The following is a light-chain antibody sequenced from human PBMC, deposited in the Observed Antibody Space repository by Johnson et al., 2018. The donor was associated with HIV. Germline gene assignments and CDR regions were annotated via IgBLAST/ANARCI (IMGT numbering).Light chain of an antibody. V-gene: IGLV1-51*02. J-gene: IGLJ1*01. CDR1: SSNIGNNY. CDR3: GTWDSSLSAGGYV. CDR2: ENN. Sequence: QSVLTQPPSVSAAPGQKVTISCSGSSSNIGNNYVSWYQQLPGTAHKLLIYENNKRPSGIPDRFSGSKSGTSATLGITGLKTGDEADYYCGTWDSSLSAGGYVFGTGTQVTVL.